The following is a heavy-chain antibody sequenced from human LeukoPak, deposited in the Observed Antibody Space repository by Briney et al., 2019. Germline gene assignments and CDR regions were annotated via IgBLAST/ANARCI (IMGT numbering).Heavy chain of an antibody. Sequence: GGSLRLSCVASGFTFSSYWMSWVRQAPGKGLEWVANIKKDGSVKYYVDSVKGRFTISRDNAKTSLYLQMNSLRAEDTAVYYCARDLSGVTGYTYGRGIDYWGQGTLVTVSS. CDR2: IKKDGSVK. CDR1: GFTFSSYW. J-gene: IGHJ4*02. V-gene: IGHV3-7*01. D-gene: IGHD5-18*01. CDR3: ARDLSGVTGYTYGRGIDY.